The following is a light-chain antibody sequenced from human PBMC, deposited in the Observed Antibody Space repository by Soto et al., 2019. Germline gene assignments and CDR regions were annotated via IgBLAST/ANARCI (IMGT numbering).Light chain of an antibody. V-gene: IGKV1-5*01. CDR2: EAS. CDR3: QQYNSYPWT. Sequence: IQGTPGPATLSPSLLARVPITCLASQSISSWLAWYQQKPGKAPKLLIYEASSLESGVPSRFSGSGSGTEFTLTISNLQPDDFATYYCQQYNSYPWTFGQGTKVDIK. J-gene: IGKJ1*01. CDR1: QSISSW.